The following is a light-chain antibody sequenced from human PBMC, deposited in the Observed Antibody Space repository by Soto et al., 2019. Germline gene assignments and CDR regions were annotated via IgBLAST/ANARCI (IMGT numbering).Light chain of an antibody. J-gene: IGLJ1*01. CDR3: ASYAGSNNV. Sequence: QSALTQPPSASGSPGQSVTISCTGTSTDVGGYNYVSWYQQHPGKVPKLVIFEVNKRPSGVPDRFSGSKSGNTASLTVSGLQPEDEADYYCASYAGSNNVFGTGTKLTVL. V-gene: IGLV2-8*01. CDR2: EVN. CDR1: STDVGGYNY.